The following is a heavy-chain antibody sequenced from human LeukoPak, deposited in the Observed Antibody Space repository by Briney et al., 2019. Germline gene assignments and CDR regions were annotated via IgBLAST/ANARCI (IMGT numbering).Heavy chain of an antibody. CDR2: INLNGGGT. CDR1: RYTLTSYY. J-gene: IGHJ6*03. CDR3: ATRCTNGVCYKAYYMDV. V-gene: IGHV1-2*02. Sequence: ASVNVSCKASRYTLTSYYLHWVRQAPGQGLEWLGWINLNGGGTLSAQKFQGRVTMTRDASISTAYMELSGLRSDDTAVYYCATRCTNGVCYKAYYMDVWGKGTTVTVSS. D-gene: IGHD2-8*01.